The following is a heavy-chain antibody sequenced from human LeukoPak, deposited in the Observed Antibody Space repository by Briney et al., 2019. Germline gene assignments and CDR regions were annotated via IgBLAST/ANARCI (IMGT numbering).Heavy chain of an antibody. CDR3: ARESPLVTARVPAAIRGAFDY. J-gene: IGHJ4*02. CDR2: ISSSGSTI. V-gene: IGHV3-11*01. Sequence: LSLTCTVSGGSISSGGYYWSWIRQAPGKGLEWVSYISSSGSTIYYADSVKGRFTISRDNAKNSLYLQMNSLRAEDTAVYYCARESPLVTARVPAAIRGAFDYWGQGTLVTVSS. CDR1: GGSISSGGYY. D-gene: IGHD2-2*02.